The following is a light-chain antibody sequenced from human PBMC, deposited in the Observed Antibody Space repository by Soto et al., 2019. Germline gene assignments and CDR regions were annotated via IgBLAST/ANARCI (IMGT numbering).Light chain of an antibody. CDR1: SSDVGGYNY. Sequence: QSALTQPASVSGSPGQSITISCTGTSSDVGGYNYVSWYQQHPGKAPKLMIYEVSNRPSGVSNRFSGSKSGNTASLTISGLQAEDEADYYCSSYTSSSTYVFRTGTKV. V-gene: IGLV2-14*01. CDR2: EVS. J-gene: IGLJ1*01. CDR3: SSYTSSSTYV.